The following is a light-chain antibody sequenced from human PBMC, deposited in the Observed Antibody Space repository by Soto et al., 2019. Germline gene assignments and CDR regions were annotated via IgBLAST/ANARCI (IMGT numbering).Light chain of an antibody. CDR1: SSNIGSKT. J-gene: IGLJ1*01. CDR2: SNY. CDR3: SAWDASLNGYV. V-gene: IGLV1-44*01. Sequence: SVLTQPPSASGTPGQRVTISCSGSSSNIGSKTVNWYQQLPGTAPKLLIYSNYQRPSGVPDRFSGSKSGTSASLAISGLQSEDEADYYCSAWDASLNGYVFGTGTQVTVL.